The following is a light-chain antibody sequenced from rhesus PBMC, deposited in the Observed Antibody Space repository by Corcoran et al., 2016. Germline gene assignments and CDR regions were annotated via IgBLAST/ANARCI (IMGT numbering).Light chain of an antibody. J-gene: IGKJ1*01. CDR1: QGISSY. CDR2: YAT. CDR3: QQYNSLPPWT. Sequence: DIQMTQSPSSVSASVGDRVTITCRASQGISSYLAWYQQKPGKAPKLLIYYATTLQSGVPSRFSGSGSGTEFTLTISSLQHEDFATYYCQQYNSLPPWTFGQGTKVEIK. V-gene: IGKV1-25*01.